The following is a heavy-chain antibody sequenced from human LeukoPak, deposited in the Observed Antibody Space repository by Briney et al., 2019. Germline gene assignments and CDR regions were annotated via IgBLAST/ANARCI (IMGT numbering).Heavy chain of an antibody. CDR3: ARDWNYYYMDV. CDR2: ISSSSAYI. V-gene: IGHV3-21*01. D-gene: IGHD1-1*01. CDR1: GFSFSTYS. Sequence: PGGSLRLSCAASGFSFSTYSMNWVRQAPGKVLEWVSSISSSSAYIYYADSVKGRFIISRDNAENSLYLQLNSLRAEDTAVYYCARDWNYYYMDVWGKGTTVTVSS. J-gene: IGHJ6*03.